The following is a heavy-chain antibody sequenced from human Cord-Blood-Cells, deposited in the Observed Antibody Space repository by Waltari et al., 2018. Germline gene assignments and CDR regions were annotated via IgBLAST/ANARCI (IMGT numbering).Heavy chain of an antibody. CDR1: GYTSTGDS. J-gene: IGHJ2*01. CDR2: INPNSGGT. V-gene: IGHV1-2*04. D-gene: IGHD3-10*01. Sequence: QVQLVQSGAEVKTPGASVKVSCTAAGYTSTGDSMHWVRQAPGQGLEWMGWINPNSGGTNYAQKFQGWVTMTRDTSISTAYMELSRLRSDDTAVYYCARATLRGSGSSWYFDLWGRGTLVTVSS. CDR3: ARATLRGSGSSWYFDL.